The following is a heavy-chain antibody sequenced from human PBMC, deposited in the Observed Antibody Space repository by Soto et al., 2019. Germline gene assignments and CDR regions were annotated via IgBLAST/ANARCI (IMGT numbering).Heavy chain of an antibody. V-gene: IGHV4-38-2*01. D-gene: IGHD4-17*01. J-gene: IGHJ5*02. CDR1: GYSISSGYY. CDR2: IYHSGST. CDR3: ARGAATVTPGWFDP. Sequence: SETLSLTCAVSGYSISSGYYWGWIRQPPGKGLEWIASIYHSGSTYYNPSLKSRVTISVDTSKNQFSLKLSSVTAADTAVYYCARGAATVTPGWFDPWGQGTLVTVSS.